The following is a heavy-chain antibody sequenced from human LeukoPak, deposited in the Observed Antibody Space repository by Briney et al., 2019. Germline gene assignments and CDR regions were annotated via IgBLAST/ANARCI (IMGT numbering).Heavy chain of an antibody. CDR1: GGTFSSYA. Sequence: SVKASCKASGGTFSSYAISWVRQAPGQGLEWMGRIIPILGIANYAQKFQGRVTITADKSTSTAYMELSSLRSEDTAVYYCARGPIVVVPAAIYFDYWGQGTLVTVSS. J-gene: IGHJ4*02. D-gene: IGHD2-2*01. V-gene: IGHV1-69*04. CDR3: ARGPIVVVPAAIYFDY. CDR2: IIPILGIA.